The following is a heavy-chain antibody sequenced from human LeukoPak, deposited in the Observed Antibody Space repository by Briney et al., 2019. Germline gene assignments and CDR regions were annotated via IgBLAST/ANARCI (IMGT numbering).Heavy chain of an antibody. CDR2: INPNSGGT. CDR1: GYTFTGYY. D-gene: IGHD3-10*01. J-gene: IGHJ5*02. CDR3: ARDTPGTTMP. Sequence: ASVKVSCKASGYTFTGYYMHWVRQAPGQGLEWMGWINPNSGGTNYAQKFQGRVTMTRDTSISTAYMELSTLRSDDTAVYYCARDTPGTTMPWGQGTLVTVSS. V-gene: IGHV1-2*02.